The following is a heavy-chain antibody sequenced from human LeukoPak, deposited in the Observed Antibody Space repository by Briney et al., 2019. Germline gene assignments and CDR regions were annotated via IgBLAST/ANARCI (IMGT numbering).Heavy chain of an antibody. V-gene: IGHV4-61*02. CDR3: AKGAGPPWFDP. CDR2: ISSTGRT. Sequence: SETLSLTCTVSGASISSDTYFWSWIRQPAGKGLEWIGRISSTGRTDYNPSLRSRVTISVDTSKNQLSMKLSSVTAADTAVYYCAKGAGPPWFDPWGQGTLVTVSS. D-gene: IGHD6-19*01. J-gene: IGHJ5*02. CDR1: GASISSDTYF.